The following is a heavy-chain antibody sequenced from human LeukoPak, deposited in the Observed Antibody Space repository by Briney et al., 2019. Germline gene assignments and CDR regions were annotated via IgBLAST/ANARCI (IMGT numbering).Heavy chain of an antibody. CDR3: AREASLGASNYYYYYMDV. V-gene: IGHV3-53*01. CDR1: GFTVSSNY. D-gene: IGHD3-3*02. J-gene: IGHJ6*03. Sequence: GGSLRLSCAASGFTVSSNYMSWVRQAPGKGLEWVSVIYSGGSTYYADSVKGRFTISRDNSKNTLYLQMNSLRAEDTAVYYCAREASLGASNYYYYYMDVWGKGTTVTVCS. CDR2: IYSGGST.